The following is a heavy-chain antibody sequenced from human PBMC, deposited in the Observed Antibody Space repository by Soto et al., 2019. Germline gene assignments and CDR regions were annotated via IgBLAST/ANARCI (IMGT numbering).Heavy chain of an antibody. CDR1: GFTFSSYG. V-gene: IGHV3-30*18. CDR3: AKDGSRGYFDY. Sequence: VQLVESGGGLVQPGGSLRLSCAASGFTFSSYGMHWVRQAPGKGLEWVAVISYDGSNKYYADSVKGRFTISRDNSKNTLYLQMNSLRAEDTAVYYCAKDGSRGYFDYWGQGTLVTVSS. J-gene: IGHJ4*02. CDR2: ISYDGSNK. D-gene: IGHD6-19*01.